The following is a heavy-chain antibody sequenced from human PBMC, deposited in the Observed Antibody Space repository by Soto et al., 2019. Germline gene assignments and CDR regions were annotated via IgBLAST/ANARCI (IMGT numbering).Heavy chain of an antibody. CDR1: GFTLSSYS. V-gene: IGHV3-21*01. J-gene: IGHJ3*02. CDR2: ISSSSSYI. D-gene: IGHD2-2*01. CDR3: AAAMPLIAAFDI. Sequence: PGGSLRLSCAASGFTLSSYSMNWVRQAPGKGLEWVSSISSSSSYIYYADSVKGRFTISRDNAKNSLYLQMNSLRAEDTAVYYCAAAMPLIAAFDIWGQGTMVTVSS.